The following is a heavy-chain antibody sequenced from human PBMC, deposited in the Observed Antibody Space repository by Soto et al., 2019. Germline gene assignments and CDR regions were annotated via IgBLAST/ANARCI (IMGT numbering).Heavy chain of an antibody. D-gene: IGHD1-1*01. J-gene: IGHJ4*02. CDR2: ISRDGAIA. V-gene: IGHV3-74*01. Sequence: GGSLRLSCAASGFTFSTYTMNWVRQAPGKGLVWVSYISRDGAIATQADSVKGRFTISRDNAKNTLFLQMNSLRADDTAVYYCLRDQRHWNEFADQWGQGTLVTVSS. CDR3: LRDQRHWNEFADQ. CDR1: GFTFSTYT.